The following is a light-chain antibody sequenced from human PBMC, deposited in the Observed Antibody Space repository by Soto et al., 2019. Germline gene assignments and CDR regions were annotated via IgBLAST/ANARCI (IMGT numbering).Light chain of an antibody. CDR2: DVT. CDR3: SSYTSSSTPYV. Sequence: QSALTQPRSVSGSPGQSVTISCTGTDSDIGGSNHVSWYQHHPDKAPKVIIYDVTKRPSGVPGRFSGSKSGNTASLTISGLQAEDGADYYCSSYTSSSTPYVFGTGTKLTVL. J-gene: IGLJ1*01. CDR1: DSDIGGSNH. V-gene: IGLV2-11*01.